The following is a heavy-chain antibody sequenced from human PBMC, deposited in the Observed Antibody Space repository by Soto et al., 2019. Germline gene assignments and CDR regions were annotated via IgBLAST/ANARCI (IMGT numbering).Heavy chain of an antibody. CDR3: ARDHRLGAVALDY. J-gene: IGHJ4*02. CDR1: GFTFSSYA. V-gene: IGHV3-30-3*01. CDR2: ISYDGSNK. D-gene: IGHD6-19*01. Sequence: GGSLRLSCAASGFTFSSYAMHWVRQAPGKGLEWVAVISYDGSNKYHADSVKGRFTISRDNSKNTLYLQMNSLRAEDTAVYYCARDHRLGAVALDYWGQGTLVTAPQ.